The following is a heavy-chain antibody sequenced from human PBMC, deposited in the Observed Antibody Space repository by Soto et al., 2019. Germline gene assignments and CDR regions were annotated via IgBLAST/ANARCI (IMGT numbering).Heavy chain of an antibody. CDR1: VGSISSGGYY. Sequence: QVQLQESGPGLVKPSQTLSLTCTVSVGSISSGGYYWSWIRQHPGKGLEWIGYIYYSGSTYYNPSLKSRVTISVDTSKNQFSLKLSSVTAADTAGYYCSGGEYQLLGLDYWGQGTLVTVSS. CDR2: IYYSGST. D-gene: IGHD2-2*01. J-gene: IGHJ4*02. CDR3: SGGEYQLLGLDY. V-gene: IGHV4-31*03.